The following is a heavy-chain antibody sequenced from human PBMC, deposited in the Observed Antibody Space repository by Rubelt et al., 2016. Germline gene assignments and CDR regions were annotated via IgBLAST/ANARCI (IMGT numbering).Heavy chain of an antibody. CDR2: IYYSGST. V-gene: IGHV4-59*08. CDR3: ARHRASDPTAVFDY. J-gene: IGHJ4*02. D-gene: IGHD2-2*01. CDR1: GGSISSYY. Sequence: QVQLQESGPGLVKPSETLSLTCTVSGGSISSYYWSWIRQPPGKGLEWIGYIYYSGSTNDNPSLKSRVTISVDTSKDQFSLKVTSVTTADTAVYYCARHRASDPTAVFDYWGQGTLVTVSS.